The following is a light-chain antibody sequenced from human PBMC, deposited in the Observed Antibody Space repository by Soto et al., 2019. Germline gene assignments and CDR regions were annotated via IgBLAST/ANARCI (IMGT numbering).Light chain of an antibody. V-gene: IGLV2-11*01. CDR3: CSYAGSYTWV. Sequence: QSALTQPRSVSGSPGQSVTISCTGTSSDVGGYNYVSWYEQHPVKAPKLMIYDVTKRPSGVPDRFSGSKSGNTASLTISGLQAEDEADYYCCSYAGSYTWVFGTGTQLTAL. J-gene: IGLJ1*01. CDR1: SSDVGGYNY. CDR2: DVT.